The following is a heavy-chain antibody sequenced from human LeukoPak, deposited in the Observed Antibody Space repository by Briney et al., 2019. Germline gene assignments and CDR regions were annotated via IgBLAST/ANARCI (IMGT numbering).Heavy chain of an antibody. D-gene: IGHD3-22*01. CDR1: GYFISSGYY. CDR3: ARDYYYDPRNAFDI. Sequence: KPSETLSLTCAVSGYFISSGYYWGWIRQPPGKGLEWIGSIYHSGSTYYNPSLKSRVTISVDTSKNQFSLKLSSVTAADTAVYYCARDYYYDPRNAFDIWGQGTMVTVSS. CDR2: IYHSGST. V-gene: IGHV4-38-2*02. J-gene: IGHJ3*02.